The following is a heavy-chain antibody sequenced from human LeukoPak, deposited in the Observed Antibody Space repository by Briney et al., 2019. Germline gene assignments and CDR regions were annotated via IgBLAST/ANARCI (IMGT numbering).Heavy chain of an antibody. D-gene: IGHD3-10*01. V-gene: IGHV4-38-2*01. CDR2: IYHSGST. J-gene: IGHJ5*02. CDR1: GYSISSGYY. CDR3: ARATYYYGSGSYRRKNWFDP. Sequence: SETLSLTCAVSGYSISSGYYWGWIRQPPGKGLEWIGSIYHSGSTYYNPSLKSRVTISVDTSKNQFSLKLSSVTAADTAVYYCARATYYYGSGSYRRKNWFDPWGQGTLVTVSS.